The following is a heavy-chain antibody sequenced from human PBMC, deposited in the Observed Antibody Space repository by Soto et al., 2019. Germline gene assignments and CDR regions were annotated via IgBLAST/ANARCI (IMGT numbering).Heavy chain of an antibody. V-gene: IGHV4-61*01. D-gene: IGHD2-21*01. CDR3: ARERGDSHWIDP. CDR2: VENSGNT. Sequence: SETLSLTCSVSGGSVSSESYYWSWIRQTPGKGLEWIGNVENSGNTKYNPHLQRRVTISVDTSKNQFPLKLSSVTGADTAVYSRARERGDSHWIDPWGQGTLVTVSS. J-gene: IGHJ5*02. CDR1: GGSVSSESYY.